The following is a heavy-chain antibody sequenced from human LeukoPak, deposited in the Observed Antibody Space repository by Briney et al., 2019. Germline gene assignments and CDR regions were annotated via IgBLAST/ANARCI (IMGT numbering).Heavy chain of an antibody. J-gene: IGHJ6*03. V-gene: IGHV3-23*01. CDR3: AKGSGWEVSYYYYYMDV. CDR1: GFTFSSFG. Sequence: GGSLRLSCAASGFTFSSFGMSWVRQAPGKGLEWVSAISCTCGTTSYADSVMGWFTISRDNSKNPLYLQMNSLRAEDTTVYYCAKGSGWEVSYYYYYMDVWGKGTKVAIS. CDR2: ISCTCGTT. D-gene: IGHD1-26*01.